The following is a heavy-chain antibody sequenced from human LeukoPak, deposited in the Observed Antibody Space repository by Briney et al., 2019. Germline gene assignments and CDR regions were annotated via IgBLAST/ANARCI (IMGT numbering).Heavy chain of an antibody. Sequence: SATLSLTCAVSGASINSFYWSWIRQPPGKGLEWIGYLSHSGYTTYNSSLRSRVTMSVDTSKNYLSLKLTSMTAADTALYYCARSGYIYGADAFDIWGQGTMVSVSS. D-gene: IGHD5-18*01. CDR3: ARSGYIYGADAFDI. J-gene: IGHJ3*02. V-gene: IGHV4-59*01. CDR2: LSHSGYT. CDR1: GASINSFY.